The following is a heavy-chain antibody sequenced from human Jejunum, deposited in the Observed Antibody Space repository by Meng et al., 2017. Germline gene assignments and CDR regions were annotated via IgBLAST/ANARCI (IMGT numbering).Heavy chain of an antibody. CDR3: ARGGYYSFDY. D-gene: IGHD5-18*01. Sequence: QGTRQGSGPGRVKPSGTLSLTWAVSGGSITSTKWWSWVRQTPGKGLEWIGEVFHSGTPNYNPSLMSRLTMSVDKSKNQFSLKLTSVTAADTAVYYCARGGYYSFDYWGQGTLVTVSS. CDR1: GGSITSTKW. CDR2: VFHSGTP. V-gene: IGHV4-4*02. J-gene: IGHJ4*02.